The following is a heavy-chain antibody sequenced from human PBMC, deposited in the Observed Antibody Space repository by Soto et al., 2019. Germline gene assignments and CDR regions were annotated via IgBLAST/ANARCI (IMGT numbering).Heavy chain of an antibody. V-gene: IGHV4-31*03. J-gene: IGHJ3*02. CDR1: GGSISSGGYY. Sequence: QVQLQESGPGLVKPSQTLSLTCTVSGGSISSGGYYWSWIRQHPGKGLEWIGYIYYSGSTYYNPSLKSRVTRSVDTSKNQSSLKLSSVTAADTAVYYCARETGYYYDSSGSKGAFDIWGQGTMVTVSS. D-gene: IGHD3-22*01. CDR2: IYYSGST. CDR3: ARETGYYYDSSGSKGAFDI.